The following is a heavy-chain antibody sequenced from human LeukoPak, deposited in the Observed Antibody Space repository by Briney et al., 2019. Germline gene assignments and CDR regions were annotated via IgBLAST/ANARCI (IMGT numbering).Heavy chain of an antibody. CDR2: ISGSGGST. J-gene: IGHJ4*02. CDR3: AKDLPDYGDYIEGY. Sequence: GGSLRLSCAASGFTFSSFAMSWVRQAPGKGLEWVSTISGSGGSTNYADSVKGRFTFSRDNSKNTLYLQMNSLRAEDTAVYYCAKDLPDYGDYIEGYWGQGTLVTVSS. D-gene: IGHD4-17*01. V-gene: IGHV3-23*01. CDR1: GFTFSSFA.